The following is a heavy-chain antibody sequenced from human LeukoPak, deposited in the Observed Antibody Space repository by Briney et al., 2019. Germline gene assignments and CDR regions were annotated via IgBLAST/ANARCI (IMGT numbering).Heavy chain of an antibody. CDR1: GFTFGSYA. D-gene: IGHD2-21*01. CDR3: ARAPTPYFTYYMDV. CDR2: IGSSGSAGGNI. Sequence: GGSLRLPCAASGFTFGSYAMYWVRQAPGKGLEWISYIGSSGSAGGNIYYAVSVKGRFTVSRDNAKDSLFLQMNSLQDADTAVYYCARAPTPYFTYYMDVWGKGTTVTVSS. V-gene: IGHV3-48*02. J-gene: IGHJ6*03.